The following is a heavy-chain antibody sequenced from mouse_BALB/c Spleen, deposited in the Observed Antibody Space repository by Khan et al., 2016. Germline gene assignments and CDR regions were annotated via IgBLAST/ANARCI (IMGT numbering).Heavy chain of an antibody. Sequence: QVQLQQSGPELVRPGVSVKLSCKVSGYTFTDYAMHWVKQSHAKSLEWIGVISTYSGNTNYNQKFKGNATMTVDKSSSTSYMELARLTSEDSAIYYCARSYYGSSYAMDYWGQGTSVTVSS. CDR3: ARSYYGSSYAMDY. V-gene: IGHV1S137*01. J-gene: IGHJ4*01. CDR1: GYTFTDYA. D-gene: IGHD1-1*01. CDR2: ISTYSGNT.